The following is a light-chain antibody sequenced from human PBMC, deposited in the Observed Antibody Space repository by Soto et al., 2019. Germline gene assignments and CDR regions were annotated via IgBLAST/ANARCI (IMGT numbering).Light chain of an antibody. V-gene: IGLV2-14*01. CDR1: SSDIGTYNY. Sequence: QSVLTQPASVSGSPGQSITISCTGTSSDIGTYNYVSWYQHHPGKAPKLMIYEVTNRPSGVSSRFSGSKSGNTASLTISGLQAGDEADYYCSSYISASSVVFGGGTKLTVL. CDR3: SSYISASSVV. J-gene: IGLJ2*01. CDR2: EVT.